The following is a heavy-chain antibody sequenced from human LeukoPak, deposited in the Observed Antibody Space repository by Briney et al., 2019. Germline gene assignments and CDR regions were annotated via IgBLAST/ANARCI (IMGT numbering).Heavy chain of an antibody. Sequence: ASVKVSCKTSGYTFATYGIIWVRQAPGQGLEWMGWIRGYNTNYAQHFQGRVTMTTDTSTSTAYVELRSLRSDDTAVYYCAREVRERGTAMAGETDYWGQGTLVTVSS. V-gene: IGHV1-18*01. CDR1: GYTFATYG. CDR2: IRGYNT. J-gene: IGHJ4*02. CDR3: AREVRERGTAMAGETDY. D-gene: IGHD6-19*01.